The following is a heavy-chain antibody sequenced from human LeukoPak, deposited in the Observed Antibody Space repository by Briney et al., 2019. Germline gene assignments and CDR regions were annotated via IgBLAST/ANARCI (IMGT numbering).Heavy chain of an antibody. J-gene: IGHJ4*02. CDR2: INPSGGST. CDR1: GYTFTSYY. Sequence: ASVKVSCKASGYTFTSYYMHWVRQAPGQGLEWMGIINPSGGSTSYAQKFQGRVTMTRDTSTSTVYRELSSLRSEDTAVYYCARAPLSSYSSGWYYFDYWGQGTLVTVSS. CDR3: ARAPLSSYSSGWYYFDY. V-gene: IGHV1-46*01. D-gene: IGHD6-19*01.